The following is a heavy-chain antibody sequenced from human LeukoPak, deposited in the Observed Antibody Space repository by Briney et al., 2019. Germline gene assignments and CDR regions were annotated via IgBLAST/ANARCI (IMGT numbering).Heavy chain of an antibody. CDR3: ARAQAYSGRIFDY. J-gene: IGHJ4*02. V-gene: IGHV6-1*01. CDR2: TYYRSKWYN. D-gene: IGHD1-26*01. Sequence: SQTLSLTCAISGDSVSSNSAAWNWIRQSPSRGLEWLGRTYYRSKWYNEYAVSVKSRITINPDTSKNQFSLLLNSVTPEDTALYYCARAQAYSGRIFDYWGQGTLVTVSS. CDR1: GDSVSSNSAA.